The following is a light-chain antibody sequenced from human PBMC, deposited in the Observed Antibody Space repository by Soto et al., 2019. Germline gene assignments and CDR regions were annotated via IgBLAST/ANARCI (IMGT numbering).Light chain of an antibody. Sequence: QSALTQPASVSGSPGQSITISCTGTSSDVGGYKYVSWYQQHPGKAPKLMIYEVSNRPSGVSYRFSGSKSGNTASLTISGLQAADEADYYCSSYTSSSTRVFGGGTKLTVL. J-gene: IGLJ2*01. CDR1: SSDVGGYKY. CDR2: EVS. V-gene: IGLV2-14*01. CDR3: SSYTSSSTRV.